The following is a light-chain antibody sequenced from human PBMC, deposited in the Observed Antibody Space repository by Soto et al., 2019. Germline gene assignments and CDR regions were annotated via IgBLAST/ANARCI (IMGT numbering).Light chain of an antibody. J-gene: IGKJ1*01. CDR1: QSVSSSY. CDR3: QHRHNWHTWT. CDR2: GAS. V-gene: IGKV3D-20*02. Sequence: EILLTQSPGTLSLSPGERATLSCRASQSVSSSYLAWYQQKPGQAPRLLIYGASSRATGIPDRFSGSGSGTDLTLTISRLEPEDSAVYYCQHRHNWHTWTFGQGTKVDIK.